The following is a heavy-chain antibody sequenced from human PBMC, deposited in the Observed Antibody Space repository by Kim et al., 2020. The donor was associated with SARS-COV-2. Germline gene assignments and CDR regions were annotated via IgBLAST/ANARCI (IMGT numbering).Heavy chain of an antibody. J-gene: IGHJ3*02. CDR1: AFTFTSYA. D-gene: IGHD3-10*01. Sequence: GGSLRLSCAASAFTFTSYAMHWARQAPGKGLEWVAFISHNATNQNYADSVKGRFTVSRDNSKNTVDLQINSLRVEDTAVYYCARVWAYYYGSDTPREAFDIWGQGTTVTVSS. V-gene: IGHV3-30-3*01. CDR3: ARVWAYYYGSDTPREAFDI. CDR2: ISHNATNQ.